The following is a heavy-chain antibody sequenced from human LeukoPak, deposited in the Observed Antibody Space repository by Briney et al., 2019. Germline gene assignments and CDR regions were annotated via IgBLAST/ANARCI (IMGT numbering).Heavy chain of an antibody. CDR2: INHSGST. D-gene: IGHD2-2*01. CDR3: ARDIVVVPAAGADDAFDI. CDR1: GGSFSGYY. V-gene: IGHV4-34*01. J-gene: IGHJ3*02. Sequence: SETLSLTCAVYGGSFSGYYWSWIRQPPGKGLEWIGEINHSGSTNYNPSLKSRVTISVDTSKNQSSLKLSSVTAADTAVYYCARDIVVVPAAGADDAFDIWGQGTMVTVSS.